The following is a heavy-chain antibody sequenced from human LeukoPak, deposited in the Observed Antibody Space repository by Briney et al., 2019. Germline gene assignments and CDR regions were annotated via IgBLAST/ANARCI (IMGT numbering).Heavy chain of an antibody. CDR2: IYYSGST. CDR1: GGSISSYY. J-gene: IGHJ4*02. CDR3: ARVLGGGWSYFDY. Sequence: SETLSLTCTVSGGSISSYYWSWIRQPPGKGLEWIGYIYYSGSTNYNPSLKSRVTISVDKSKNQFSLKLNSVTAADTAVYYCARVLGGGWSYFDYWGQGTLVTVSS. D-gene: IGHD6-19*01. V-gene: IGHV4-59*12.